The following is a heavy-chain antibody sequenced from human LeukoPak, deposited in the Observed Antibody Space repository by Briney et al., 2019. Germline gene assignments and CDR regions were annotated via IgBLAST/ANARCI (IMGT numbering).Heavy chain of an antibody. D-gene: IGHD1-14*01. V-gene: IGHV3-21*01. CDR1: GFTLRSYS. CDR2: ISDSDNSM. CDR3: AREAEEAFDI. Sequence: PGGSLRLSCAASGFTLRSYSMNWVRRAPGKGLEWVSSISDSDNSMYYANSVKGRFTMSRDNTKNSLYLQMNSLRAEDTAVYYCAREAEEAFDIWGQGTMVTVSS. J-gene: IGHJ3*02.